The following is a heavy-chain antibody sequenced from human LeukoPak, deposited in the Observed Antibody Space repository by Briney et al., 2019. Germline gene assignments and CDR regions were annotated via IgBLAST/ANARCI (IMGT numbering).Heavy chain of an antibody. D-gene: IGHD6-13*01. CDR2: ISYDGSNK. V-gene: IGHV3-30*04. CDR3: AGGSSSWSNWFVP. J-gene: IGHJ5*02. Sequence: GGSLRLSCAASGFTFSSYAMHWVRQAPGQGLEWVAVISYDGSNKYYADSVKGRFTISRDNSKNTLYLQMNSLRAEDTAVYYCAGGSSSWSNWFVPWGQGTLGTVSS. CDR1: GFTFSSYA.